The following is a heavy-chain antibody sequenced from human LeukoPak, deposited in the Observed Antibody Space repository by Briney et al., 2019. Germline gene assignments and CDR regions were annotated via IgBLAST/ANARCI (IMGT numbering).Heavy chain of an antibody. J-gene: IGHJ5*02. V-gene: IGHV1-46*01. CDR1: GYTFTNYY. CDR3: ARAGVGATTYVWFDP. Sequence: ASVKVSCEASGYTFTNYYIHRVRQAPGQGLECMGIINPSGGSTSYAQKFQGRVTMTRDMSTSTVYMELSSLRSEDTAVYYCARAGVGATTYVWFDPWGQGTLVTVSS. D-gene: IGHD1-26*01. CDR2: INPSGGST.